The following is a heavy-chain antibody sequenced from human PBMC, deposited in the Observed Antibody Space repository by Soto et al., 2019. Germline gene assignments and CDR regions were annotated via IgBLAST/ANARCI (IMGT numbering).Heavy chain of an antibody. D-gene: IGHD3-3*01. J-gene: IGHJ4*02. CDR1: GFTFSSYG. CDR3: ATTTFWSGYYLFDY. V-gene: IGHV3-33*01. CDR2: IWYDGSNK. Sequence: GGSLRLSCAASGFTFSSYGMHWVRQAPGKGLEWVAVIWYDGSNKYYADSVKGRFTISRDNSKNTLYLQMNSLRAEDTAVYYCATTTFWSGYYLFDYWDQGTLVTVSS.